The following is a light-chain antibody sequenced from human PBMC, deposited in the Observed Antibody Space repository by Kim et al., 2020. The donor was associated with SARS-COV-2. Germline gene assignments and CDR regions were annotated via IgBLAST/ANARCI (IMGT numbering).Light chain of an antibody. V-gene: IGKV1-5*03. CDR3: QQYNSYRT. CDR2: KAS. J-gene: IGKJ1*01. Sequence: DIQMTQPPSTLSASVGDRVTITCRASQSISSWLAWYQQKPGKAPKLLIYKASSLESGVPSRFSGSGSGTEFTLTISSLQPDDFATYYSQQYNSYRTFGQGTKVDIK. CDR1: QSISSW.